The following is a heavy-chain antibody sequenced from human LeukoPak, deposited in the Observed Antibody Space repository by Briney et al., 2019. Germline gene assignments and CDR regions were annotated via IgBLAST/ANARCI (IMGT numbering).Heavy chain of an antibody. D-gene: IGHD6-19*01. CDR1: GYSFTSYW. Sequence: GESLQISCKGSGYSFTSYWIGWVRQMPGKGLEWMGIIYPGDSDTRYSPSFQGQVTISADKSISTAYLQWSSLKASDTAMYYCARHPIAVAGNYYYYYMDVWGKGTTVTVSS. V-gene: IGHV5-51*01. CDR2: IYPGDSDT. J-gene: IGHJ6*03. CDR3: ARHPIAVAGNYYYYYMDV.